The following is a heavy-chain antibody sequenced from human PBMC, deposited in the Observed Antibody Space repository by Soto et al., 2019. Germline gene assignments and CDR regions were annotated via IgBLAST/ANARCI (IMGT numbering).Heavy chain of an antibody. V-gene: IGHV3-23*01. Sequence: GGSLRLSCAASGFTFSSYAMSWVRQAPGKGLDWVSVISDSGSSTYYADSVKGRFTISRDNSKSTLYLQMNSLRAEDTAVYYCARELASSWNQNLFAYWGQGTLVTVSS. J-gene: IGHJ4*02. CDR1: GFTFSSYA. CDR3: ARELASSWNQNLFAY. CDR2: ISDSGSST. D-gene: IGHD1-1*01.